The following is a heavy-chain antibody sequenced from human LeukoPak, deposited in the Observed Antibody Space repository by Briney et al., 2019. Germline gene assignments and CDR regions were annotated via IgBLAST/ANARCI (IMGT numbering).Heavy chain of an antibody. CDR3: ARHPRIAARQVGWFDP. CDR1: GYFISSGYY. V-gene: IGHV4-38-2*01. J-gene: IGHJ5*02. D-gene: IGHD6-6*01. Sequence: SETLSLTCAVSGYFISSGYYWGWIRQPPGKGLEWIGSIYHSGSTYYNPSLKSRVTISVDTSKNQFSLKLSSVTAADTAVYYCARHPRIAARQVGWFDPWGQGTLATVSS. CDR2: IYHSGST.